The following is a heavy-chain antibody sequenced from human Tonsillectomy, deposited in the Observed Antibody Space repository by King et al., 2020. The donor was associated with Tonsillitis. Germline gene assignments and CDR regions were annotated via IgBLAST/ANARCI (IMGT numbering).Heavy chain of an antibody. CDR3: ARDESPMYYDEDAFDI. CDR2: IYYSGST. Sequence: VQLQESGPGLVKPSETLSLTCTVSGGSVSSGSYYWSWIRQPTGKGLEWIGYIYYSGSTNYNPSLKSRVTISVDTSKNQFSLKLSSVTAADTAVYYCARDESPMYYDEDAFDIWGQGTMVTVSS. V-gene: IGHV4-61*01. J-gene: IGHJ3*02. CDR1: GGSVSSGSYY. D-gene: IGHD3-22*01.